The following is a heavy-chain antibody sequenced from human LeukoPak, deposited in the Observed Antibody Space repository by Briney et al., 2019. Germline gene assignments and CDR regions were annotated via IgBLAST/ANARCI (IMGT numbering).Heavy chain of an antibody. CDR1: GGTFSSYA. D-gene: IGHD6-13*01. V-gene: IGHV1-69*06. Sequence: SVKVSCKASGGTFSSYAISWVRQAPGQGLEWMGGIIPIFGTANYAQKFQGRVTITADKSTSTAYMELSSLRSEDTAVYYCARVPGYSSSWLYNWFDPWGQGTLVTVSS. CDR3: ARVPGYSSSWLYNWFDP. J-gene: IGHJ5*02. CDR2: IIPIFGTA.